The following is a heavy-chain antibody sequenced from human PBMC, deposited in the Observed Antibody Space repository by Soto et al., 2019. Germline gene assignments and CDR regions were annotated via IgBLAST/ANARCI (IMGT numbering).Heavy chain of an antibody. CDR2: TYYRSKWYN. CDR1: GDSVSSNSAA. V-gene: IGHV6-1*01. J-gene: IGHJ6*02. D-gene: IGHD6-13*01. Sequence: SQTLSLTCAISGDSVSSNSAAWNWIRQSPSRGLEWLGRTYYRSKWYNDYAVSVKSRITINPDTSKNQFSLQLNSVTPEDTAVYYCARGLKQQLASPRYYSYGMDVWGLGTTGTVSS. CDR3: ARGLKQQLASPRYYSYGMDV.